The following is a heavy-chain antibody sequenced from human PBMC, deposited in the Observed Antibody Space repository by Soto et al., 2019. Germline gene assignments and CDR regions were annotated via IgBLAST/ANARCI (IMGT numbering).Heavy chain of an antibody. D-gene: IGHD3-3*01. J-gene: IGHJ6*02. CDR3: AKDRGDYDFWSGTMDV. V-gene: IGHV3-30*18. Sequence: GESLKISCAASGFTFSSYGMHWVRQAPGKGLEWVAVISYDGSNKYYADSVKGRFTISRDNSKNTLYLQMNSLRAEDTAVYYCAKDRGDYDFWSGTMDVWGQGTTVTVSS. CDR1: GFTFSSYG. CDR2: ISYDGSNK.